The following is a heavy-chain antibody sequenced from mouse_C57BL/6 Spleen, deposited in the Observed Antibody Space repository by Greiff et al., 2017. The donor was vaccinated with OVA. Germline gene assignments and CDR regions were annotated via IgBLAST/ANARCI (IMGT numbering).Heavy chain of an antibody. CDR1: GFTFSNYW. V-gene: IGHV6-3*01. Sequence: EVQVVESGGGLVQPGGSMKLSCVASGFTFSNYWMNWVRQSPEKGLEWVAQIRLKANNHATYYAESVKGRFTISRDDSKSSVYLQMNNLRAEDTGIYYCTGISACFDYWGQGTTLTVSS. D-gene: IGHD2-4*01. CDR3: TGISACFDY. CDR2: IRLKANNHAT. J-gene: IGHJ2*01.